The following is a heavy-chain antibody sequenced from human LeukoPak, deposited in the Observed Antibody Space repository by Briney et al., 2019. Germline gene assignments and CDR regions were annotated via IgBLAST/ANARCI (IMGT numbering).Heavy chain of an antibody. CDR1: GYTFTSYY. D-gene: IGHD6-19*01. CDR2: INPSGGST. V-gene: IGHV1-46*01. J-gene: IGHJ4*02. CDR3: ARGGQQWRGGNYFDS. Sequence: AAVKVSCKASGYTFTSYYMHWVRQAPVQGLEWMGIINPSGGSTSYAQKFQGRVTMTRDKSANTVYMDLSDLTSEGTAVYYCARGGQQWRGGNYFDSWGQGTLVAVSS.